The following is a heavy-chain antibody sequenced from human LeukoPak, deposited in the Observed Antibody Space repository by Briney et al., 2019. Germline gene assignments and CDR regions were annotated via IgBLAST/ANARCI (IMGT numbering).Heavy chain of an antibody. CDR3: AREIFGSGSYPDF. V-gene: IGHV3-33*01. CDR1: RFIFDTYA. CDR2: IWHDESHK. J-gene: IGHJ4*02. D-gene: IGHD3-10*01. Sequence: PGRSLSLSCSPSRFIFDTYAMHGPRHAPDQALECVALIWHDESHKFCSNSVRGQFPIPRDNSKNPVYLQMNNLRHDETVVYYCAREIFGSGSYPDFWGQGTLVTVSS.